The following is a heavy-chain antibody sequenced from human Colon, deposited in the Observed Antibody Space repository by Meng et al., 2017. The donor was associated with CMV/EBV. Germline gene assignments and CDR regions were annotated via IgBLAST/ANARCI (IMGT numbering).Heavy chain of an antibody. V-gene: IGHV1-2*02. J-gene: IGHJ4*02. D-gene: IGHD1-1*01. Sequence: QLRPVQSGAEVKKPGASVQVSFKASGYTFTPYYIHWVRQAPGQGLEWVGCMLPKTGALDYAQKFRGRITLTTDTSITTAYMELSGLTSDDTAVYYCIRENWYYDHWGLGTLVTVSS. CDR2: MLPKTGAL. CDR3: IRENWYYDH. CDR1: GYTFTPYY.